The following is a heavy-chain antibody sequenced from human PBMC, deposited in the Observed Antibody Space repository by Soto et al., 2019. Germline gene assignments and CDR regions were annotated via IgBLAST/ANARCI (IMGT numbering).Heavy chain of an antibody. CDR3: VRGGSRYGSDAYDA. V-gene: IGHV4-34*02. CDR2: IKNSGST. J-gene: IGHJ3*01. D-gene: IGHD5-18*01. Sequence: QVQLQQWGAGLLRPSEALSLTCAVYAGSFSSHYWNWIRQPPGKGLEWIGEIKNSGSTAYNPSLKSRVTMSLDTSKNQFSLSLRSVTAADTAVYYCVRGGSRYGSDAYDAWGQGTKVTVSS. CDR1: AGSFSSHY.